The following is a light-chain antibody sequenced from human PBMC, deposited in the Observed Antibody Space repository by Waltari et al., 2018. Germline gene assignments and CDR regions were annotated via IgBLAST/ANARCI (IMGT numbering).Light chain of an antibody. CDR2: WAS. V-gene: IGKV4-1*01. J-gene: IGKJ1*01. CDR3: QQYYSTPPT. Sequence: DIVMTQSPDSLAVSLGDRATISCKSSQSLLYSLNNKNYLSWYQQKPGQPPKLLISWASTRKSGVPDRFSGGGSGTDFTLIVSSLQAEDVAVYYCQQYYSTPPTFGQGTRVEIK. CDR1: QSLLYSLNNKNY.